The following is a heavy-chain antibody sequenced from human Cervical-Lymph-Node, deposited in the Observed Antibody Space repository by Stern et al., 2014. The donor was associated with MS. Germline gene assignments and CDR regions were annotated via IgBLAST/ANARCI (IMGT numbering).Heavy chain of an antibody. CDR2: IYWDDDK. J-gene: IGHJ5*02. CDR1: GFSLSTFGEG. Sequence: QVTLKESGPTVMRPTQTLTLTCTFSGFSLSTFGEGVGWVRQPPGKALEWLVLIYWDDDKRYNPSLKSRLTITKDTSKNQVVFTVTNVVPVDTATYYCVHAHVGLDPWGQGIRVTVSS. CDR3: VHAHVGLDP. D-gene: IGHD3-16*01. V-gene: IGHV2-5*02.